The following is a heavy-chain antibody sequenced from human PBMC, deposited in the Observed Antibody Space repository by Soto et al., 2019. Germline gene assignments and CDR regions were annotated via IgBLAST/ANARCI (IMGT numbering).Heavy chain of an antibody. CDR3: TTVPDYDFWSGYSSGEY. CDR2: IKSKTDGGTT. D-gene: IGHD3-3*01. J-gene: IGHJ4*02. V-gene: IGHV3-15*01. Sequence: GGSLRLSCAASGFTFSNAWMSWVRQAPGKGLEWVGRIKSKTDGGTTDYAAPVKGRFTISRDDSKNTLYLQVNSLKTEDTAVYYCTTVPDYDFWSGYSSGEYWGQGTLVTVSS. CDR1: GFTFSNAW.